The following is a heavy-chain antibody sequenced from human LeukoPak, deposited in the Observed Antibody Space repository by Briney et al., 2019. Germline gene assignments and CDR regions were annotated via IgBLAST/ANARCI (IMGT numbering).Heavy chain of an antibody. CDR2: IYYSGST. Sequence: GSLRLSCAASGFTFSDYYMSWIRQPPGKGLEWIGYIYYSGSTSYNPSLKSRVTISVDTSKNQFSLRLSSVTAADTAVYYCARAISGGDYGDFTFDFWGQGTLVTVSS. CDR1: GFTFSDYY. D-gene: IGHD4-17*01. CDR3: ARAISGGDYGDFTFDF. V-gene: IGHV4-59*01. J-gene: IGHJ4*02.